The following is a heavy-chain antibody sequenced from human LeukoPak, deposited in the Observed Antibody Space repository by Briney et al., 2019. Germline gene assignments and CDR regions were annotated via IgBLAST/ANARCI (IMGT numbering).Heavy chain of an antibody. CDR2: INPSGGGT. Sequence: ASVKVSCKASGYTFIDYCMHWVRQAPGQGLEWMGWINPSGGGTNYAQNFQGRVIMTRDTSISTAYMELSRLTSDDTAVYYCARGEVMTSLNSWGQGTLVTVSS. J-gene: IGHJ4*02. CDR3: ARGEVMTSLNS. CDR1: GYTFIDYC. D-gene: IGHD1-26*01. V-gene: IGHV1-2*02.